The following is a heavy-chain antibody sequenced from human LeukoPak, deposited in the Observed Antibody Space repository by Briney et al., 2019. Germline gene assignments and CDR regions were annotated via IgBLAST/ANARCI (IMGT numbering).Heavy chain of an antibody. J-gene: IGHJ6*03. CDR2: IYTSGST. Sequence: SETLSLTCTVSGGSISSGNYYWSWIRQPAGKGLEWIGRIYTSGSTNYNPSLKSRVTISVDTSKNQFSLKLSSVTAADTAVYYCACSRGGCSGGSCYSEVYYYYYMDVWGKGTTVTISS. CDR3: ACSRGGCSGGSCYSEVYYYYYMDV. V-gene: IGHV4-61*02. D-gene: IGHD2-15*01. CDR1: GGSISSGNYY.